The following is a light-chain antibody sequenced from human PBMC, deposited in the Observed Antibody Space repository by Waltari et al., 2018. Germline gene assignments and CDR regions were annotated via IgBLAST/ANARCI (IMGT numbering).Light chain of an antibody. V-gene: IGKV1-39*01. CDR1: QSIGNL. Sequence: DIQMTQSPTPLSAPVGDRVTITCRASQSIGNLLNWYQQKAGKAPKLLIYAASNLESGVPSRFSGSGSGTDFTLTISSLQPEDFATYYCQQSYSNFRTFGGGTKVEI. CDR3: QQSYSNFRT. CDR2: AAS. J-gene: IGKJ4*01.